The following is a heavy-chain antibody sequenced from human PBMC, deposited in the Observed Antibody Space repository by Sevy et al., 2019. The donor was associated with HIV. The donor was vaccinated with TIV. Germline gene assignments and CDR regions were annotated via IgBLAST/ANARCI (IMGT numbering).Heavy chain of an antibody. CDR1: GFTFSNAW. Sequence: GGSLRLSCAVSGFTFSNAWMSWVRQAPGKGLEWVGRIKSKTDGGTTDYAAPVKGRFTISRDDSKNTLYLQMNSLKTEDTAVYYCTTGGPLRFLEWLRYYMDVWGKGTTVTVSS. V-gene: IGHV3-15*01. CDR3: TTGGPLRFLEWLRYYMDV. J-gene: IGHJ6*03. CDR2: IKSKTDGGTT. D-gene: IGHD3-3*01.